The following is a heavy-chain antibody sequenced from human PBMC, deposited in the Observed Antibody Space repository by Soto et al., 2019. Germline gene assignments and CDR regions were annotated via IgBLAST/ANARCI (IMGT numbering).Heavy chain of an antibody. Sequence: ASVQVSCKASGGTFSSYANSWVRQAPGQGLEWMGGIIPIFGTANYAQKFQGRVTITADESTSTAYMELSSLRSEDTAVYYCAREGPSPRHYYYGMDVWGQGTTVTVSS. V-gene: IGHV1-69*13. J-gene: IGHJ6*02. CDR1: GGTFSSYA. CDR2: IIPIFGTA. D-gene: IGHD2-2*01. CDR3: AREGPSPRHYYYGMDV.